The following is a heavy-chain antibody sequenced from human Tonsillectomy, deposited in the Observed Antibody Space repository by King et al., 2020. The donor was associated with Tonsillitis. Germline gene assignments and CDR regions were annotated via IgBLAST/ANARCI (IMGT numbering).Heavy chain of an antibody. Sequence: VQLVESGGGLVQPGGSLRLSCAASGFTFSSYAMSWVRQAPGKGLEWVSAISCSGGSTYYADSVKGRFTISRDNSKNTLYLQMNSLRGEDTAVYYCAKDDGIVVGLAPSPYWGQGTLVTVSS. V-gene: IGHV3-23*04. CDR2: ISCSGGST. D-gene: IGHD2-15*01. CDR1: GFTFSSYA. J-gene: IGHJ4*02. CDR3: AKDDGIVVGLAPSPY.